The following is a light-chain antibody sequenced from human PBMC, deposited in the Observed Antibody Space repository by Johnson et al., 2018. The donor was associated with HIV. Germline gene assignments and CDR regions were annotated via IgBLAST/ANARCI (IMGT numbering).Light chain of an antibody. J-gene: IGLJ1*01. CDR3: GTWDSSLSAGIV. Sequence: QLVLTQPPSVSAAPGQKVTISCSGSSSNIGNNYVSWYQQLPGTAPKLLIYDNNKRPSGIPDRFSGSKSGTSATLGITGLQTGDEADYYCGTWDSSLSAGIVFGTGTKVTVL. CDR1: SSNIGNNY. CDR2: DNN. V-gene: IGLV1-51*01.